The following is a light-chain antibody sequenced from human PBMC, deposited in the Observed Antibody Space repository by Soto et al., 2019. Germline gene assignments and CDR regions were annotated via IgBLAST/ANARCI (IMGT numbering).Light chain of an antibody. CDR2: DVS. V-gene: IGLV2-14*01. Sequence: SVLAQPSSGTGSPGQSITISCAGTSSDVGGYTYVSWYQQHPGKAPKLMIYDVSNRPSGVSNRFSGSKSGNTASLTISGLQAEDEADYYCTSYTSSSTPYVFGGGTKVTVL. CDR1: SSDVGGYTY. J-gene: IGLJ1*01. CDR3: TSYTSSSTPYV.